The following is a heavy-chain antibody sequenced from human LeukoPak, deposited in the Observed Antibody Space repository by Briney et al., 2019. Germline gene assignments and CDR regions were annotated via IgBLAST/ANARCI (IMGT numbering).Heavy chain of an antibody. Sequence: SVKVSCKASGYTFTSYGISWVRQAPGQGLEWMGGIIPIFGTANYAQKFQGRVTITADKSTSTAYMELSSLRSEDTAVYYCAREVRLVLMVYAGYYFDYWGQGTLVTVSS. V-gene: IGHV1-69*06. D-gene: IGHD2-8*01. CDR1: GYTFTSYG. J-gene: IGHJ4*02. CDR2: IIPIFGTA. CDR3: AREVRLVLMVYAGYYFDY.